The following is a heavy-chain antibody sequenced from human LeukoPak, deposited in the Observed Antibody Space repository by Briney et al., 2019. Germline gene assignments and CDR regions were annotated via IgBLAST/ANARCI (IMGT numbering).Heavy chain of an antibody. CDR1: GFTFSSYG. D-gene: IGHD3-10*01. J-gene: IGHJ3*02. CDR3: AKDRASVLLWFGTHDAFDI. Sequence: PGRSLRLSCAASGFTFSSYGMHWVRQAPGKGLEWVAVISYDGSNKYYADSVKGRFTISRDNSKNTLYLQMNSLRAEDTAVYYCAKDRASVLLWFGTHDAFDIWGQGTMVTVSS. V-gene: IGHV3-30*18. CDR2: ISYDGSNK.